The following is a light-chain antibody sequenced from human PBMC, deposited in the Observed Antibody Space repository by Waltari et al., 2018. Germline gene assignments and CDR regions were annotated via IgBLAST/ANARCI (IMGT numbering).Light chain of an antibody. V-gene: IGKV4-1*01. J-gene: IGKJ3*01. CDR2: WAA. CDR1: LSVFYSSNNNNY. Sequence: DIVMTQSPDSLAVSLAARATINCKSSLSVFYSSNNNNYLAWYQQRPGQPPKLLIYWAATRESGVPARFSGSGSGTDFTLTISSLQAEDVAVYYCQQYYHTASFTFGPGTKVDIK. CDR3: QQYYHTASFT.